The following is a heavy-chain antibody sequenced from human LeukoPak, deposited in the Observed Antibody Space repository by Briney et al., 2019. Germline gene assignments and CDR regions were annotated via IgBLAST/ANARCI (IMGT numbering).Heavy chain of an antibody. V-gene: IGHV3-30*02. CDR2: IRYDGSNK. CDR1: GFTFSSYG. D-gene: IGHD3-3*01. Sequence: GGSLRLSCAASGFTFSSYGMHWVRQAPGKGLEWVAFIRYDGSNKYYADSVKGRFTISRDNSKNTLYLQMNSLRAEDTAVYYCAKDYYDVSGSYYDFWSGYYYYYYMDVWGKGTTVTVSS. J-gene: IGHJ6*03. CDR3: AKDYYDVSGSYYDFWSGYYYYYYMDV.